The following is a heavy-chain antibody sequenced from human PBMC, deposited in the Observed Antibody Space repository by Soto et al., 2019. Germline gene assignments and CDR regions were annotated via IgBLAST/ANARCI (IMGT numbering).Heavy chain of an antibody. CDR2: FSGSSGNT. Sequence: GGSLRLSCAASGLTFSSSVMSWVRQAPGKGLEWVSTFSGSSGNTYYADSVKGRFTISRDNSKNTLSLQMNSLGAEDTAVYYCAKRETGTTRYFASWGQGTLVTVSS. V-gene: IGHV3-23*01. CDR3: AKRETGTTRYFAS. J-gene: IGHJ4*02. CDR1: GLTFSSSV. D-gene: IGHD1-7*01.